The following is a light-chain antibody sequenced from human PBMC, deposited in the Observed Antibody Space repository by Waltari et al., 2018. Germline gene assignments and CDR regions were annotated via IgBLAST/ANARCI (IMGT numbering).Light chain of an antibody. CDR2: AAS. J-gene: IGKJ1*01. Sequence: AIRITQSPSSLSASTGDRVTIPCRASQGISSYLAWYQQKPGKAPKVLIYAASTLQSGVPSRFIGSGSGTDFTLTISCLQSEDFAIYYCQQYYSNPATFGQGTKVEIK. CDR3: QQYYSNPAT. CDR1: QGISSY. V-gene: IGKV1-8*01.